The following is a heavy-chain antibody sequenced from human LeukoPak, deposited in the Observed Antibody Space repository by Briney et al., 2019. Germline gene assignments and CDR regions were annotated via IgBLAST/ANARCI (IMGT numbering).Heavy chain of an antibody. Sequence: ASVKVSCKASGYTFTSYDINWVRQATGQGLEWMGWMNPNGGNTGYAQKFQGRVTMTRNTSISTAYMELSSLRSEDTAVYYCARGRSIAARRGLGFWGQGTLVTVSS. CDR3: ARGRSIAARRGLGF. J-gene: IGHJ4*02. V-gene: IGHV1-8*01. CDR1: GYTFTSYD. CDR2: MNPNGGNT. D-gene: IGHD6-6*01.